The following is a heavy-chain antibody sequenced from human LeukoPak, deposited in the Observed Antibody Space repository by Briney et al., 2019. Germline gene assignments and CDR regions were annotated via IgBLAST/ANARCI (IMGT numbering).Heavy chain of an antibody. D-gene: IGHD2-2*01. CDR1: GYTFTNYA. J-gene: IGHJ5*02. CDR2: INTDTGNP. V-gene: IGHV7-4-1*02. Sequence: ASVKVSCKASGYTFTNYAMNWVRQAPGQGLEWMGWINTDTGNPTYAQGFTRRLVFSLDTSASTAYLQISSLKAEDTAVYYCARTLFGDQYQLLHNWFDPWGQGTLVTVSS. CDR3: ARTLFGDQYQLLHNWFDP.